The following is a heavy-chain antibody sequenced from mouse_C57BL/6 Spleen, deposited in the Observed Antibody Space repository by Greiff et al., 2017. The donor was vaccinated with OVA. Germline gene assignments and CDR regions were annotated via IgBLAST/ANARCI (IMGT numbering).Heavy chain of an antibody. CDR2: INPNYGTT. D-gene: IGHD4-1*01. CDR1: GYSFTDYN. V-gene: IGHV1-39*01. Sequence: VQLQQSGPELVKPGASVKISCKASGYSFTDYNMTWVKQSNGKSLEWIGVINPNYGTTSYNQKFKGKATLTVDQSSSTAYMQLNSLASEDSAGDYCASRNWDNYFDYWGQGTTLTVSS. CDR3: ASRNWDNYFDY. J-gene: IGHJ2*01.